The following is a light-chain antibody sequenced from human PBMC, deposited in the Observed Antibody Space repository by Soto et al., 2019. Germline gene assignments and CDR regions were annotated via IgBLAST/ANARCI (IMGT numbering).Light chain of an antibody. J-gene: IGKJ4*01. CDR2: GAS. V-gene: IGKV3-15*01. Sequence: EIVMTLSPIAVSLSPRERATFSCRASQSVSNNLAWYQQKPGQAPRLLIYGASTRATGIPARFSGSGSGTEFTLTISSLQSEDFAVYYCQPYNKWPPLTSAGAANVDI. CDR3: QPYNKWPPLT. CDR1: QSVSNN.